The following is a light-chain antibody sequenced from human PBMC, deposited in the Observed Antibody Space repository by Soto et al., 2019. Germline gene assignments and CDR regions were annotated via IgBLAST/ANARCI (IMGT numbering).Light chain of an antibody. Sequence: QSVLTQPASVSGSPGQSITISCTGTSSDVGLYNRVSWYQQSPGTAPKLMIYDVSNRPSGVPDRFSVSRSGNTASLTISGLQPEDEADYYCCSYTNDNTYVFGTGTKVTVL. CDR2: DVS. J-gene: IGLJ1*01. V-gene: IGLV2-18*02. CDR1: SSDVGLYNR. CDR3: CSYTNDNTYV.